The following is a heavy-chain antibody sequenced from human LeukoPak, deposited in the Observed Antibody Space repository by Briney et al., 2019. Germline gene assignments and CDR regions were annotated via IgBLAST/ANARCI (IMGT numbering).Heavy chain of an antibody. Sequence: ASVKVSCKASGGTFSSYAMNWVRQAPGQGLEWMGWINTNTGNPTYAQGFTGRFVFSLDTSVSTAYLQISSLKAEDTAVYYCARVPSAKRRDGYNKVNWFDPWGQGTLVTVSS. V-gene: IGHV7-4-1*02. D-gene: IGHD5-24*01. J-gene: IGHJ5*02. CDR2: INTNTGNP. CDR3: ARVPSAKRRDGYNKVNWFDP. CDR1: GGTFSSYA.